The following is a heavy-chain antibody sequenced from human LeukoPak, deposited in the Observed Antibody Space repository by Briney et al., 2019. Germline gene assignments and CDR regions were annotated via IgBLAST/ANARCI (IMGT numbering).Heavy chain of an antibody. CDR1: GYTFIGYY. CDR3: ARERTLTSCYDY. D-gene: IGHD2-15*01. V-gene: IGHV1-2*02. J-gene: IGHJ4*02. Sequence: ASVKVSCKASGYTFIGYYMHWVRQAPGQGLEWMGWINPNSGGTNYAQKFQGRVTMTRDTSISTAYMELSRLRSDDTAVYYCARERTLTSCYDYWGQGTLVTVSS. CDR2: INPNSGGT.